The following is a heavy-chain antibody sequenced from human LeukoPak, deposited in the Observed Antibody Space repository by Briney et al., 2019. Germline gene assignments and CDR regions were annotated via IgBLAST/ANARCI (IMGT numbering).Heavy chain of an antibody. CDR3: AREPASTTGTIQFDY. V-gene: IGHV1-18*01. D-gene: IGHD1-1*01. CDR1: GYTFTSYG. CDR2: ISAYNGNT. Sequence: ASVKVSCKASGYTFTSYGISWVRQAPGQGLEWMGWISAYNGNTNYAQKLQGRVTMTTDTSTSTAYMELRSLRSDDTAVYYCAREPASTTGTIQFDYWGQGTKVTVSS. J-gene: IGHJ4*02.